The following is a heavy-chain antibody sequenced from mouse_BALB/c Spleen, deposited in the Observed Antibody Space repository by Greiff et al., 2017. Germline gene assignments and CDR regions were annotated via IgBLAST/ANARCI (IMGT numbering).Heavy chain of an antibody. CDR3: ARHDAATDAMDY. V-gene: IGHV5-6*01. CDR2: ISSGGSYT. CDR1: GFTFSSYG. J-gene: IGHJ4*01. D-gene: IGHD1-2*01. Sequence: EVMLVESGGDLVKPGGSLKLSCAASGFTFSSYGMSWVRQTPDKRLEWVATISSGGSYTYYPDSVKGRFTISRDNAKNTLYLQMSSLKSEDTAMYYCARHDAATDAMDYWGQGTSVTVSS.